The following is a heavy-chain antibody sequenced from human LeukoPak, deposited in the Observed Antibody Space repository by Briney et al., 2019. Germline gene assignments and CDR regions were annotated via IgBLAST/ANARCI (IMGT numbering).Heavy chain of an antibody. J-gene: IGHJ4*02. V-gene: IGHV1-18*01. CDR3: ARREVGYDSSGYYSYYFDY. CDR1: GYTFNIYG. CDR2: ISAYNGNT. Sequence: ASVKVSCKASGYTFNIYGISWVRQAPGQGLEWMGWISAYNGNTNYAQKLQGRVTMTTDTSTSTAYMELRSLRSDDTAVYYCARREVGYDSSGYYSYYFDYWGQGTLVTVSS. D-gene: IGHD3-22*01.